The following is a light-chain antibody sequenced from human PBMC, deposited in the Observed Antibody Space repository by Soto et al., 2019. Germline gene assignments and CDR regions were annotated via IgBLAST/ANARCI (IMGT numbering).Light chain of an antibody. CDR1: QSISSY. CDR2: AAS. CDR3: QQYGNSPQT. V-gene: IGKV1-39*01. Sequence: DIQMTQSPSSLSASVGDRVTITCRASQSISSYLNWYQQKPGKAPKLLIYAASSLQSGVPSRFSGSGSGTDFTLTISRLEPEDFAVYYCQQYGNSPQTFGQGTKVDI. J-gene: IGKJ1*01.